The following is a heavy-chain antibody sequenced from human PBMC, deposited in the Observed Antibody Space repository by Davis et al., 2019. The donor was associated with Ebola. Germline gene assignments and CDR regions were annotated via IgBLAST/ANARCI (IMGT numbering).Heavy chain of an antibody. J-gene: IGHJ6*02. CDR1: GFTFDDYA. D-gene: IGHD4-11*01. CDR3: AKESYSNYGYYYYGMDV. V-gene: IGHV3-43*02. Sequence: GESLKISCAASGFTFDDYAMHWVRQAPGKGLEWVSLISGDGGSTYYADSVKGRFTISRVNSKNSLYLQMNSLRTEDTALYYCAKESYSNYGYYYYGMDVWGQGTTVTVSS. CDR2: ISGDGGST.